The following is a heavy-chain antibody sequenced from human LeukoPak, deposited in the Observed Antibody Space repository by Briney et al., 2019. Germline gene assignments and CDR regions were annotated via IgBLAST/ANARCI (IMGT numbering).Heavy chain of an antibody. V-gene: IGHV3-64D*06. D-gene: IGHD3-10*01. CDR1: GFTFSSYA. CDR3: VKSTEVNYGSGTFDY. J-gene: IGHJ4*02. CDR2: ISSNGGST. Sequence: GGSLRLSCSASGFTFSSYAMHWVRQAPGKGLEYVSAISSNGGSTYYADSVKGRFTISRDNSKNTLYLQMSSLRAEDTAVYYCVKSTEVNYGSGTFDYWGQGTLVTASS.